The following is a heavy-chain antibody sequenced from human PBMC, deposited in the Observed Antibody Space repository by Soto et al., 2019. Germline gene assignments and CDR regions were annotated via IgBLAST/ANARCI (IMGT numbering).Heavy chain of an antibody. CDR2: IYHSGST. CDR3: ARVQYTSGWYGDC. V-gene: IGHV4-4*02. D-gene: IGHD6-19*01. CDR1: GGSISSSNW. J-gene: IGHJ4*02. Sequence: SETLSLTCAVSGGSISSSNWWSWVRQPPGKGLEWIGEIYHSGSTNYNPSLKSRVTISVDKSKNQFSLKLNSVTAADTAVYYCARVQYTSGWYGDCWGQGALVTVSS.